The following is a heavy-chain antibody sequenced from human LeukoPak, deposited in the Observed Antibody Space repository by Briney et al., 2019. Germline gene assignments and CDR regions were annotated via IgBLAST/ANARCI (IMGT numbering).Heavy chain of an antibody. J-gene: IGHJ4*02. D-gene: IGHD3-22*01. V-gene: IGHV1-18*01. Sequence: GASVKVSCKASGYTFTSYGISWVRQAPGQGLEWMGWVSAYNGNTNYAQKLQGRVTMTTDTSTSTAYMELRSLRSDDTAVYYCGGSRQNYYYDSSGYGVIGYWGQGTLVTVSS. CDR1: GYTFTSYG. CDR2: VSAYNGNT. CDR3: GGSRQNYYYDSSGYGVIGY.